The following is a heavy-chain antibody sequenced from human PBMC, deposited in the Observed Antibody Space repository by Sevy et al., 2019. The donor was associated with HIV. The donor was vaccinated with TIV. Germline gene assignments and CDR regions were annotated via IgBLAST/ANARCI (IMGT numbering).Heavy chain of an antibody. CDR2: IYPGDSDT. Sequence: GESLKISCKGSGYSFTSYWIGWVRQMPGKGLEWMGVIYPGDSDTRYSPSFQGQVTISADKSISTAYLQWISLKASDTAMYYCASPSLYYDFWSGYSDAFDIWGQGTMVTVSS. J-gene: IGHJ3*02. V-gene: IGHV5-51*01. CDR3: ASPSLYYDFWSGYSDAFDI. D-gene: IGHD3-3*01. CDR1: GYSFTSYW.